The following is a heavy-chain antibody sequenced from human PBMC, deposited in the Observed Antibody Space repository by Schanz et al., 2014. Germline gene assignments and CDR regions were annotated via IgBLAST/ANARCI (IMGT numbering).Heavy chain of an antibody. J-gene: IGHJ6*02. CDR1: GFTFSDSW. CDR2: TSHDGSFT. D-gene: IGHD1-26*01. CDR3: AKDSRGSSFDMDV. V-gene: IGHV3-74*01. Sequence: EVQLVESGGGLVQPGGSLRLSCAASGFTFSDSWMHWVRQAPGKGLVWVSRTSHDGSFTTFADSVKGRFTISRDNSKNSLYLQMNSLRTEDTALYYCAKDSRGSSFDMDVWGQGTTVTVSS.